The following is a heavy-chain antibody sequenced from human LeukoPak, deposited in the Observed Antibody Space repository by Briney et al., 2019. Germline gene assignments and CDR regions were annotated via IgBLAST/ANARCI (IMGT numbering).Heavy chain of an antibody. V-gene: IGHV4-31*11. J-gene: IGHJ4*02. D-gene: IGHD3-22*01. CDR1: GGSISSGGHS. CDR3: ARGRYFYYDSSGFNFDY. Sequence: SQTLSLTCAVSGGSISSGGHSWSWIRQPPGKGLEWIGYIYYSGSTYYNPSLKSRVTISVDTSKNQFSLKLSSVTAADTAVYYCARGRYFYYDSSGFNFDYWGQGTLVTVSS. CDR2: IYYSGST.